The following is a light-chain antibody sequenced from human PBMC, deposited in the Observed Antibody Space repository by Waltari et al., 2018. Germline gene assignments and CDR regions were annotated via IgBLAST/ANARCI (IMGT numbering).Light chain of an antibody. CDR2: GAS. CDR3: QQGNSWPWT. Sequence: EIVMTQSPATLSVSPGERATLSCRASQSVGTHLAWYQQGPGQAPRLLIYGASTRATGIPARFSGSGSGTDFILTISSLQSEDFAVYHCQQGNSWPWTFGQGTKVEIK. J-gene: IGKJ1*01. CDR1: QSVGTH. V-gene: IGKV3-15*01.